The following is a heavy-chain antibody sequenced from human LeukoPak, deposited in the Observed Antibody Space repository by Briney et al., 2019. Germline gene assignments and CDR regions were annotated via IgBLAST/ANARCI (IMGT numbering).Heavy chain of an antibody. V-gene: IGHV4-34*01. J-gene: IGHJ5*02. Sequence: SETLSLTCAVYGGSFSGYYWSWIRQPPGKGLEWIGEINHSGSTNYNPSLKSRVTISVDTSKNQFSLKLSSVTAADTAVYYCARARRRGFMVGSWFDPWGQGALVTVSS. CDR1: GGSFSGYY. CDR2: INHSGST. D-gene: IGHD4/OR15-4a*01. CDR3: ARARRRGFMVGSWFDP.